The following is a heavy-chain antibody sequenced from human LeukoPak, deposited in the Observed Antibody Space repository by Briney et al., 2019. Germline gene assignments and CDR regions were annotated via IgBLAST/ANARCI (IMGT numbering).Heavy chain of an antibody. Sequence: SETLSLTCTVSGGSISSYYWSWIRQPPGKGLEWIGYIYYSGSTNYNPSLKSRVTISVDTSKNQFSLKLSSVIAAYTAMYYCGSSTIHLWLPFDCCGQGTLDADSS. J-gene: IGHJ4*02. CDR1: GGSISSYY. V-gene: IGHV4-59*01. D-gene: IGHD5-18*01. CDR2: IYYSGST. CDR3: GSSTIHLWLPFDC.